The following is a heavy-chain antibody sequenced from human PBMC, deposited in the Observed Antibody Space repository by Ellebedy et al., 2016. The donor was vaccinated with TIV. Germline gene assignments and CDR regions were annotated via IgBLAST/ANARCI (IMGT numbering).Heavy chain of an antibody. Sequence: SETLSLTXTVSGGSISSYYWSWIRQPPGKGLEWIGYIYYSGSTNYNPSLKSRVTISVNTSKNQFSLKLSSVTAADTAVYYCARDQGSEGGLWGFTVTTSGAYYGMDVWGQGTTVTVSS. D-gene: IGHD4-17*01. V-gene: IGHV4-59*01. CDR2: IYYSGST. J-gene: IGHJ6*02. CDR1: GGSISSYY. CDR3: ARDQGSEGGLWGFTVTTSGAYYGMDV.